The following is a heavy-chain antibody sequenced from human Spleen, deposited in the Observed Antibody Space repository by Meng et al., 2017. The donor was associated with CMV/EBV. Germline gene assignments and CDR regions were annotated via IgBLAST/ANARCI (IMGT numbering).Heavy chain of an antibody. V-gene: IGHV3-20*04. J-gene: IGHJ6*02. CDR3: AKELGTTTDYYYGMDV. Sequence: GESLKISCAASGFSFDDYGMTWVRQAPGKGLEWVAGVSWNGNRTGYADSVKGRFTISRDNARNSLFLQMNSLRAEDTAVYYCAKELGTTTDYYYGMDVWGQGTTVTVSS. CDR1: GFSFDDYG. D-gene: IGHD1-26*01. CDR2: VSWNGNRT.